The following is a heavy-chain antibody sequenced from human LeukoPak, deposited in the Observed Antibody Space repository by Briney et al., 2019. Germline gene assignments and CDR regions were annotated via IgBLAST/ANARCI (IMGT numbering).Heavy chain of an antibody. CDR1: GGSISSYY. CDR2: IYTSGST. Sequence: SETLSLTCTVSGGSISSYYWSWIRQPSGKGLEWIGYIYTSGSTNYNPSLKSRVTISVDTSKNQFSLKLSSVTAADTAVYYCASSPYNGVYYWGQGTLVTVSS. V-gene: IGHV4-4*09. CDR3: ASSPYNGVYY. D-gene: IGHD2-8*01. J-gene: IGHJ4*02.